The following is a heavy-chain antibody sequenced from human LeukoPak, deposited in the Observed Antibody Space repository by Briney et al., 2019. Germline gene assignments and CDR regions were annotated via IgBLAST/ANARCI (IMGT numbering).Heavy chain of an antibody. Sequence: GGSLRLSCAASGFTFSSYAMHWVRQAPGKGLEWVAVISYDGSNKYYADSVKGRFTISRDNSKNTLYLQMNSLRAGDTAVYYCAREDYGDSRIPYYGMDVWGQGTTVTVSS. CDR1: GFTFSSYA. CDR2: ISYDGSNK. J-gene: IGHJ6*02. V-gene: IGHV3-30-3*01. CDR3: AREDYGDSRIPYYGMDV. D-gene: IGHD4-17*01.